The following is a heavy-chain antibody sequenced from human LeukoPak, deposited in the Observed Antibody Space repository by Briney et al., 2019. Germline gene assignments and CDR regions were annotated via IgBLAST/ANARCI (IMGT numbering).Heavy chain of an antibody. Sequence: PSETLSLTCTVSGGSISSSSYYWSWIRQPPGKGLEWIGEINHSGSTNYNPSLKSRVTISVDTSKNQFSLKLSSVTAADTAVYYCARGCPVRGYRSAFDIWGQGTMVTVSS. V-gene: IGHV4-39*07. CDR2: INHSGST. D-gene: IGHD3-22*01. CDR1: GGSISSSSYY. CDR3: ARGCPVRGYRSAFDI. J-gene: IGHJ3*02.